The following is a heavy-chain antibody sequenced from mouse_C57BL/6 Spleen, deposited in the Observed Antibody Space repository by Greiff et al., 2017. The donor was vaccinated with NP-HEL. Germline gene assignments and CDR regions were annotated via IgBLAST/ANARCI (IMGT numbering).Heavy chain of an antibody. CDR2: IDPSDSYT. CDR1: GYTFTSYW. D-gene: IGHD2-3*01. J-gene: IGHJ3*01. V-gene: IGHV1-69*01. CDR3: ASYDGYCRFAY. Sequence: VQLQQSGAELVMPGASVKLSCKASGYTFTSYWMHWVKQRPGQGLEWIGEIDPSDSYTNYNQKFKGKSTLTVDKSSSTAYMQLSSLTSEDSAVYYCASYDGYCRFAYWGQGTLVTVSA.